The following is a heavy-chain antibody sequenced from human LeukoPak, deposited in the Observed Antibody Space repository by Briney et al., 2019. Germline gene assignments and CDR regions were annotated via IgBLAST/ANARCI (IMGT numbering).Heavy chain of an antibody. V-gene: IGHV3-48*01. CDR2: ISSTGNTI. J-gene: IGHJ6*02. Sequence: PGGSLRLSCAASGFTFSSYNMNWVRQAPGMGLERVSFISSTGNTIYYADSVKGRFTISRDNSKNTLYLQMNSLRAEDTAVYYCARGLHYYYYGMDVWGQGTTVTVSS. CDR1: GFTFSSYN. CDR3: ARGLHYYYYGMDV. D-gene: IGHD3-10*01.